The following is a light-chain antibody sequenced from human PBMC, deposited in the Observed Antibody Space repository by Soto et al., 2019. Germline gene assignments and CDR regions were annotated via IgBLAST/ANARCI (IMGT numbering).Light chain of an antibody. CDR1: QSVTNSF. J-gene: IGKJ2*01. Sequence: ENVLTQSPGPLSVSPGERATLSCRASQSVTNSFFAWYQQKPGQAPRLLIYGVSSRAAGIPDRFSGSGSGTDFTLTISRLEPEDLVVYYCQQYSTLPHTFGQGTKLEVK. V-gene: IGKV3-20*01. CDR2: GVS. CDR3: QQYSTLPHT.